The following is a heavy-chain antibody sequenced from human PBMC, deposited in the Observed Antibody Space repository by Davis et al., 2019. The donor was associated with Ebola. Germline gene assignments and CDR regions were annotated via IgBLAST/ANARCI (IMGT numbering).Heavy chain of an antibody. J-gene: IGHJ6*02. Sequence: PGGSLRLSCAASGFTFTAYAMSWVRQAPGKGLEWVSAIGGSGGITYYADSVKGRFTISRDISRNTMYLQMNSLRAEDTAVYYCARKGWGGGKYNGLDVWGQGTTVTVSS. D-gene: IGHD3-16*01. CDR3: ARKGWGGGKYNGLDV. CDR2: IGGSGGIT. V-gene: IGHV3-23*01. CDR1: GFTFTAYA.